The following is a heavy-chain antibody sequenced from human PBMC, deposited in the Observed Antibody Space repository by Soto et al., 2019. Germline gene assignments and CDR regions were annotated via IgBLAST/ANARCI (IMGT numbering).Heavy chain of an antibody. CDR3: TTGPDTTYYYDSSGYRDSGMDV. V-gene: IGHV3-15*01. D-gene: IGHD3-22*01. Sequence: GGSLRLSCAASGFTFSNAWMSWVRQAPGKGLEWVGRIKSKTDGGTTDYAAPVKGRFTISRDDSKNTLYLQMNSLKTEDTAVYYCTTGPDTTYYYDSSGYRDSGMDVWGQGTTVTAP. CDR1: GFTFSNAW. J-gene: IGHJ6*02. CDR2: IKSKTDGGTT.